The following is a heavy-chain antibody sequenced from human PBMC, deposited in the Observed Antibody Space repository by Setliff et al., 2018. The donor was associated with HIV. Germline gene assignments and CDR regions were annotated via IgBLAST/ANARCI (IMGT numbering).Heavy chain of an antibody. J-gene: IGHJ6*02. D-gene: IGHD6-13*01. CDR3: ARHPPHDSTWPYYYYGMDV. CDR2: ISYSGIT. V-gene: IGHV4-31*03. Sequence: PSETLSLTCSVSGASIISGDFYWAWIHQHPGKGLEWLGYISYSGITYYKPSLRSRVSISVDTSKNQFSLRLSSVTAADTAVYYCARHPPHDSTWPYYYYGMDVWGQGTTVTVSS. CDR1: GASIISGDFY.